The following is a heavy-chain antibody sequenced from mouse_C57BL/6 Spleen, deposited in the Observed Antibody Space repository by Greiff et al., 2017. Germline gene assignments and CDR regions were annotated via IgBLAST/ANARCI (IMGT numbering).Heavy chain of an antibody. J-gene: IGHJ4*01. Sequence: EVQLKQSGPELVKPGDSVKISCKASGYSFTGYFMNWVMQSHGKSLEWIGRINPYNGDTFYNQKFKGKATLTVDKSSSPAHMELRSLTSEDSAVYDCARPFYYSNYAMDYWGQGTSVTVSA. V-gene: IGHV1-20*01. CDR2: INPYNGDT. D-gene: IGHD2-5*01. CDR1: GYSFTGYF. CDR3: ARPFYYSNYAMDY.